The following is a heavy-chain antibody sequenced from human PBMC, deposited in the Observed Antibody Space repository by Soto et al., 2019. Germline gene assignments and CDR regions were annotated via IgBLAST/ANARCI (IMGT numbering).Heavy chain of an antibody. CDR3: ARGTTTSACSAMDV. J-gene: IGHJ6*02. CDR1: GFTFSNNA. Sequence: QVQLVESGGGVVQPGRSLRLSCAASGFTFSNNAMDWVRQAPGKGLEWVAVISYDGSNKYIAESVKGRFTISRDNSKNTLFLQMNSLRAEGTAVYYCARGTTTSACSAMDVWGQGTTVTVSS. D-gene: IGHD1-1*01. CDR2: ISYDGSNK. V-gene: IGHV3-30-3*01.